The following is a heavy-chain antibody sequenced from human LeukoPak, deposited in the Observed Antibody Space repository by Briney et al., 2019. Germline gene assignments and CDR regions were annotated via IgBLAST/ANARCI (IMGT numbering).Heavy chain of an antibody. Sequence: GGSLRLSCAASGFTFSSYSMNWVRQAPGKGLEWVSSISSSSSYIYYADSVKGRFTISRDNAKNSLYLQMNSLRAEDTAVYYCARGYCSGGSCYQNWFDPWGQGTLVTVSS. CDR2: ISSSSSYI. CDR3: ARGYCSGGSCYQNWFDP. J-gene: IGHJ5*02. V-gene: IGHV3-21*01. D-gene: IGHD2-15*01. CDR1: GFTFSSYS.